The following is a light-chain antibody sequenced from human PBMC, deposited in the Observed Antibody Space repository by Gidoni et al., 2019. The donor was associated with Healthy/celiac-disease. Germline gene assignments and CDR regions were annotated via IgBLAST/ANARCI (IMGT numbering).Light chain of an antibody. Sequence: ESVLTQSPAFQSVTPKEKVTITCRASQSIGSSLHWYQQKPEQSPKLLIKYAPTSISGVPSRVSGRVAGTDFTLTINSLEAEDAATYYCHQSSSSYTFGQGTKLEIK. CDR3: HQSSSSYT. CDR1: QSIGSS. J-gene: IGKJ2*01. V-gene: IGKV6-21*02. CDR2: YAP.